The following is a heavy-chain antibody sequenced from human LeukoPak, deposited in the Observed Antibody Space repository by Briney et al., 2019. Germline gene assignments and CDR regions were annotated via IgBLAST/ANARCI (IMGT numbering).Heavy chain of an antibody. CDR1: GFTFRSYS. CDR2: ISSSSSYI. D-gene: IGHD3-16*01. Sequence: GGSLRLSCAASGFTFRSYSMNWVPQAPRKGLGWVSSISSSSSYIYYADSVKGRFTISRDNAKNSLYLQMNSLRAEDTAVYYCAREWGRCSGGGDYWGQGTLVTVSS. V-gene: IGHV3-21*01. CDR3: AREWGRCSGGGDY. J-gene: IGHJ4*02.